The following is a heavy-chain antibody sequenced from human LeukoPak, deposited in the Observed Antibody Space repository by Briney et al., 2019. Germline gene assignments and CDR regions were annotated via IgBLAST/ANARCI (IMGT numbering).Heavy chain of an antibody. CDR2: IDPRDSYT. D-gene: IGHD3-16*01. V-gene: IGHV5-10-1*01. J-gene: IGHJ4*02. CDR3: AGGVGL. Sequence: GESLRISCKTSGYSFSSYWINWVRQMPGKGLELMGKIDPRDSYTSYSPSFQGHVTISADKSISTAYLQWSSLRASDSAMYYCAGGVGLWGQGTLVTVSS. CDR1: GYSFSSYW.